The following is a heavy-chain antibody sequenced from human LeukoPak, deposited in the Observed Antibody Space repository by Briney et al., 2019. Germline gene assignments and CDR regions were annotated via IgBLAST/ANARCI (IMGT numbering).Heavy chain of an antibody. J-gene: IGHJ6*02. Sequence: VASVKVSCKASGYTFSTYGISWVRQAPGQGLEWMGWISGYKGNTKYGQKLQGRVTMTTDTSTTTAYMELSSLRSDDTAVYYCARTRGGAYNYYGMDVWGQGTTVTVSS. D-gene: IGHD3-10*01. CDR3: ARTRGGAYNYYGMDV. CDR1: GYTFSTYG. CDR2: ISGYKGNT. V-gene: IGHV1-18*01.